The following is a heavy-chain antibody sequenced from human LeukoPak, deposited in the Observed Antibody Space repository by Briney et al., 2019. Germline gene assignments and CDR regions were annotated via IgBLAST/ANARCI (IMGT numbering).Heavy chain of an antibody. J-gene: IGHJ4*02. Sequence: GRSLRLSCAASGFTFSSYAMHWVRQAPGKGLEWVAVISYDGSNKYYADSVKGRFTISRDNSKNTLYLQMNSLRADDTAVYYCAGGEYDFWSGHWWGQGTLVTVSS. CDR3: AGGEYDFWSGHW. V-gene: IGHV3-30*04. D-gene: IGHD3-3*01. CDR1: GFTFSSYA. CDR2: ISYDGSNK.